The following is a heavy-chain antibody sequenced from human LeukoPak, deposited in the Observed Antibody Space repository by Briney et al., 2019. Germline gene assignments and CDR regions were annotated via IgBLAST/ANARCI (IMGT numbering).Heavy chain of an antibody. CDR3: ARAHGVAMAKGGYYYYYYMDV. D-gene: IGHD5-18*01. CDR1: GYSENFYG. J-gene: IGHJ6*03. CDR2: MNPNSGNT. V-gene: IGHV1-8*01. Sequence: ASVKVSCKTSGYSENFYGITWVRQATGQGLEWMGWMNPNSGNTGYAQKFQGRVTMTRNTSISTAYMELSSLRSEDTAVYYCARAHGVAMAKGGYYYYYYMDVWGKGTTVTISS.